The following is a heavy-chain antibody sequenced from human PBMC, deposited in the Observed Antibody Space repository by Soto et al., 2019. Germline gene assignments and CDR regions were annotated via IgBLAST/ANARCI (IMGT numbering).Heavy chain of an antibody. CDR3: ARGRIEGLRDYYYYYMDV. CDR1: GGSFSGYY. Sequence: SETLSLTCAVYGGSFSGYYWSWIRQPPGKGLEWIGEINHSGSTNYNPSLKSRVTISVDTSKNQFSLKLSSVTAADTAVYYCARGRIEGLRDYYYYYMDVWGKGTTVTVSS. CDR2: INHSGST. V-gene: IGHV4-34*01. D-gene: IGHD2-21*01. J-gene: IGHJ6*03.